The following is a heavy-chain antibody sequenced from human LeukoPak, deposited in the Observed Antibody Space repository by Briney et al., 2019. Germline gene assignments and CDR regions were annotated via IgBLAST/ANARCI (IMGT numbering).Heavy chain of an antibody. CDR2: ISYDGSNK. CDR3: GRDPRLGSRSLDY. V-gene: IGHV3-30-3*01. J-gene: IGHJ4*02. Sequence: GGSLRLSCAASGFTFSSYAMHWVRQAPGKGLEWVAVISYDGSNKYYADSVKGRFTISRDNSKNTLYLQMNSLRAEDTAVYYCGRDPRLGSRSLDYGARGPL. CDR1: GFTFSSYA.